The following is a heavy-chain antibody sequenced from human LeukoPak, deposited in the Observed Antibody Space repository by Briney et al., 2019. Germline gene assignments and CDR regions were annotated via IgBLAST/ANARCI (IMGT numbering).Heavy chain of an antibody. V-gene: IGHV3-30*03. CDR3: ARGWGGYSSYPPDY. J-gene: IGHJ4*02. CDR1: GFTFSSYG. D-gene: IGHD5-12*01. Sequence: GGSLRLSCAASGFTFSSYGMHWVRQAPGKGLEWVAVISYDGSNKYYADSVKGRFTISRDNSKNTLYLQMNSLRAEDTAVYYCARGWGGYSSYPPDYWGQGILVIVSS. CDR2: ISYDGSNK.